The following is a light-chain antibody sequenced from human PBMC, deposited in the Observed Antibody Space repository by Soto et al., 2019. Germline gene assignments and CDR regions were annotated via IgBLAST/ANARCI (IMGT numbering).Light chain of an antibody. V-gene: IGLV1-40*01. CDR2: GNS. J-gene: IGLJ2*01. CDR1: SSNIGAGYD. Sequence: QSVLTQPPSVSGAPGQRVTISCTGSSSNIGAGYDVHWYQHRPGTAPKLLIYGNSKRPSGVPDRFSGSKSGTSASLAITGLQAEDEADYYCQSYDSSLSGHVVFGGGTKLTVL. CDR3: QSYDSSLSGHVV.